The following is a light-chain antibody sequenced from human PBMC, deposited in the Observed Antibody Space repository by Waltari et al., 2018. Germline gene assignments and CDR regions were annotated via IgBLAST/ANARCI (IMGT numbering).Light chain of an antibody. CDR1: QSVSRT. CDR2: GAS. Sequence: EIVLTQSPGTLSLSPGERATLPCRASQSVSRTLAWYQQKPGPAARLLIYGASTRATGIPERFSGGGSGTDFSLTISRLEPEDFAVYYCQHYVSLPATFGQGTKVEIK. J-gene: IGKJ1*01. V-gene: IGKV3-20*01. CDR3: QHYVSLPAT.